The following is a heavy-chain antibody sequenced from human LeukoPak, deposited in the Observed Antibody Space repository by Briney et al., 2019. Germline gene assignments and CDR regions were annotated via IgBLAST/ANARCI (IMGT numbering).Heavy chain of an antibody. V-gene: IGHV5-51*01. CDR1: GYIFTSYW. J-gene: IGHJ6*03. CDR2: IYPDDSDT. D-gene: IGHD2-8*01. Sequence: GESLKISCKGSGYIFTSYWIGWVRQMPGEGLEWRGIIYPDDSDTRYSPSFEGQVIISVDKSISTAYLQWSSLKASDTATYYCARHGHCTNGVCYSNYYYYMDVWGKGTTVTVSS. CDR3: ARHGHCTNGVCYSNYYYYMDV.